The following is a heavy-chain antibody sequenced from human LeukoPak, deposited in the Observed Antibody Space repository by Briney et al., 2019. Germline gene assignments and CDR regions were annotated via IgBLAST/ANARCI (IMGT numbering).Heavy chain of an antibody. CDR1: GYTFTGYY. Sequence: GSSVKVSCKASGYTFTGYYMRWVRQAPGQGLEWVGWINPNSGGTNYAQKFQGRVTMTRDTSISTAYMELSRLRSDDTAVYYCASQRSGSYYALPGPFDYWGQGTLVTVSS. CDR2: INPNSGGT. V-gene: IGHV1-2*02. J-gene: IGHJ4*02. D-gene: IGHD1-26*01. CDR3: ASQRSGSYYALPGPFDY.